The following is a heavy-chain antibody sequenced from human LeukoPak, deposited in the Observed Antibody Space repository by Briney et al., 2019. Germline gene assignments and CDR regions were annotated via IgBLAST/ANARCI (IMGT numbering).Heavy chain of an antibody. Sequence: SETLSLTCAVYGGSFSGYYWSWIRQPPGKGLEWIGEINHSGSTNYNPSLKSRVTISVDTSKNQFSLKLSSVTAADTAVYYCARHSENNWFDPWGQGTLVTVSS. CDR3: ARHSENNWFDP. CDR2: INHSGST. CDR1: GGSFSGYY. V-gene: IGHV4-34*01. D-gene: IGHD6-13*01. J-gene: IGHJ5*02.